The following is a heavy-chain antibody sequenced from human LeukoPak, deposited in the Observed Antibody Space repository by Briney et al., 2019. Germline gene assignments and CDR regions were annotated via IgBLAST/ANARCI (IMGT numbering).Heavy chain of an antibody. V-gene: IGHV1-69*13. CDR3: ARESRPTSFDWLLPNFDY. Sequence: ASVKVSCKASGGTFSSYAISWVRQAPGQGLEWMGGIIPIFGTANYAQKFQGRVTITADESTSTAYMELSSLRSEDTAVCYCARESRPTSFDWLLPNFDYWGQGTLVTVSS. D-gene: IGHD3-9*01. J-gene: IGHJ4*02. CDR1: GGTFSSYA. CDR2: IIPIFGTA.